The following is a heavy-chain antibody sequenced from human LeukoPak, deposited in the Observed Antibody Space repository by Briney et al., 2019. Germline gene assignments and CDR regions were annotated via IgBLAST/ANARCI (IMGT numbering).Heavy chain of an antibody. V-gene: IGHV1-69*04. CDR2: IIPILGIA. CDR1: GGTFSSYA. Sequence: SVKVSCKASGGTFSSYASTWVRQPPGQGLEWMGRIIPILGIANYAQKFQGRVTVTADKSTSTAYMELSSLRSEDTAVYYCASGSYYDFWSGNGAFDIWGQGTMVTVSS. D-gene: IGHD3-3*01. J-gene: IGHJ3*02. CDR3: ASGSYYDFWSGNGAFDI.